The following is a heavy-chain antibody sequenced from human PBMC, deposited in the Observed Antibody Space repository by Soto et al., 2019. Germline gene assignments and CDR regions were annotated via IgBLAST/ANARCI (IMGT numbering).Heavy chain of an antibody. CDR3: ARGDREDIAVVIGVRPGEYGVDV. V-gene: IGHV3-30-3*01. D-gene: IGHD2-15*01. Sequence: GGSLRLSCAASVFTFRSYAMHWVRQAPGKGLECVAVLSHDGSNKFYRDYVKGRFTISRDNSKNTLYLQINSLRYEDTAVYYCARGDREDIAVVIGVRPGEYGVDVWGQGTTVTVSS. J-gene: IGHJ6*02. CDR2: LSHDGSNK. CDR1: VFTFRSYA.